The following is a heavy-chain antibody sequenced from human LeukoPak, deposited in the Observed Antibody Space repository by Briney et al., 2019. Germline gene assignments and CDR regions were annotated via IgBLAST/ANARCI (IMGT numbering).Heavy chain of an antibody. V-gene: IGHV3-9*01. CDR2: ISWNSGSI. D-gene: IGHD1-14*01. CDR1: GFTFDDYA. J-gene: IGHJ3*02. CDR3: AKGIGRTPLGAFDI. Sequence: GRSLRLSCAASGFTFDDYAMHWVRQAPGKGLEWVSGISWNSGSIGYADSVKGRFTISRDNAKNSLYLQMNSLRAEDTALYYCAKGIGRTPLGAFDIWGQGTMVTVSS.